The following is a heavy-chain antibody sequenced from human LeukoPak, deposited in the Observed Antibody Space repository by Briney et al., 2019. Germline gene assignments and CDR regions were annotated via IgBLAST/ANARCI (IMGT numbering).Heavy chain of an antibody. CDR1: GFTVSRYW. CDR2: IKEDGSEK. CDR3: VRDSGWSRFDY. V-gene: IGHV3-7*01. J-gene: IGHJ4*02. Sequence: PGGSLRLSCVAAGFTVSRYWMEWVRQARGKGREWVASIKEDGSEKYHVASVEGRFTISRDNAKDSLYLQMNSLRAEDTAVYYCVRDSGWSRFDYWGQGILVTVSS. D-gene: IGHD6-19*01.